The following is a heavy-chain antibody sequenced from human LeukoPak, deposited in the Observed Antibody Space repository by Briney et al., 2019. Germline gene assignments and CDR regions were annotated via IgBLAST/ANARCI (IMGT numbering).Heavy chain of an antibody. D-gene: IGHD5-12*01. CDR1: GGALSSGSHY. CDR2: MHYSGIT. J-gene: IGHJ4*02. CDR3: ARYPYSDSGVWQAFDY. Sequence: SETLSLTCIVSGGALSSGSHYWGWIRQPPGEGLEWTGSMHYSGITYYNPSLTSRVTISVDTSKNQFSLRLTSVTAADTAVYYCARYPYSDSGVWQAFDYWGQGTLVTVSS. V-gene: IGHV4-39*01.